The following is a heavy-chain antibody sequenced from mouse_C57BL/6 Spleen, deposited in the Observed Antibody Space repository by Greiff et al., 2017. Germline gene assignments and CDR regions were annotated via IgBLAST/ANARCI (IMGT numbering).Heavy chain of an antibody. CDR3: ARFYYGSSYAMDY. CDR1: GYTFTSYW. J-gene: IGHJ4*01. D-gene: IGHD1-1*01. CDR2: INPSNGGT. V-gene: IGHV1-53*01. Sequence: QVQLQQPGPELVKPGASVKMSCKASGYTFTSYWMHWVKQRPGQGLEWIGNINPSNGGTNYNEKFKGKATLTVDKSSSTAYMQLSSLTSEDSAVYYCARFYYGSSYAMDYWGQGTSVTVSS.